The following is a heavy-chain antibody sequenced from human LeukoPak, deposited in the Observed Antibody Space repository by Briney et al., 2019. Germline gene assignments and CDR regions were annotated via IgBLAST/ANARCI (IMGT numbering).Heavy chain of an antibody. D-gene: IGHD1-1*01. J-gene: IGHJ4*02. CDR1: GFTFSSSA. V-gene: IGHV3-64D*09. CDR2: ISSNGSST. Sequence: PGGSLRLSCSASGFTFSSSAIHWVRQAPGKGLEYVSGISSNGSSTYNADSVKGRFTISRDKSKNTVYLQMSSLRPEDTALYHCVKRTGLYFDYWVQGTLVTVSS. CDR3: VKRTGLYFDY.